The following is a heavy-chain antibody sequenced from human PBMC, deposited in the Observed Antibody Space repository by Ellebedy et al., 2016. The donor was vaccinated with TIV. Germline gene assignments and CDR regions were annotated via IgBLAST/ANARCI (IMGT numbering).Heavy chain of an antibody. V-gene: IGHV3-23*01. CDR2: ITGRAGTT. CDR1: GFTFTSYA. D-gene: IGHD2-15*01. Sequence: PGGSLRLSCTASGFTFTSYARSWALQAPGRGLEWVSPITGRAGTTYYADSVKGRFSISRDNSKNTLFLQMNSLRAEDTAVYYCAKGCGGSCYWEAYWGQGTLVTVSS. CDR3: AKGCGGSCYWEAY. J-gene: IGHJ4*02.